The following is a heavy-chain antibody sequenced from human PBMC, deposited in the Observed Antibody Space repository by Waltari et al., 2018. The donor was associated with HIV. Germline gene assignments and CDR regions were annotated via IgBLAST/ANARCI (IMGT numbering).Heavy chain of an antibody. V-gene: IGHV3-73*01. Sequence: EVQLVESGGGLVQPGGALKLSCAAPGFVFSGSSMHWVRQASGKGLEWVGRIRGKPNSYATAYAEWLKGRFTISRDDSKNTAYLQMNSLKTEDTAVYYCTKSVGDSARGWFDPWGQGTLVTVSS. CDR3: TKSVGDSARGWFDP. D-gene: IGHD4-17*01. J-gene: IGHJ5*02. CDR1: GFVFSGSS. CDR2: IRGKPNSYAT.